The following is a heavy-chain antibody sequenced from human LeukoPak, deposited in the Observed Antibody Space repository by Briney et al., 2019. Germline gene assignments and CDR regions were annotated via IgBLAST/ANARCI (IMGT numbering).Heavy chain of an antibody. V-gene: IGHV3-74*01. Sequence: PGGSLRLSCAASGFTFDDYAMHWVRQAPGKGLEWVSRINTDGGSTSYADSVKGRFTISRDNAKNTLYLQMNSLRAEDTAVYYCARYVAPYSYYYMDVWGKGTTVTVSS. J-gene: IGHJ6*03. CDR1: GFTFDDYA. CDR2: INTDGGST. D-gene: IGHD3-10*02. CDR3: ARYVAPYSYYYMDV.